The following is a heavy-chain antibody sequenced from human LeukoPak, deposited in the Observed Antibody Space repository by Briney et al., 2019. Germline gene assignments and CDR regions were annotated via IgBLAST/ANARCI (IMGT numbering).Heavy chain of an antibody. D-gene: IGHD6-13*01. CDR1: GFTFSSYA. J-gene: IGHJ4*02. Sequence: GGSLRLSCAASGFTFSSYAMSWVRQATGEGLEWVSAISGSGGTTYYADSVKGRFTISRDNSKNTLYLQMNSLRAEDTAVYYCGKDRVIAATGRFTGLFDYWGQGTLVTVSS. CDR3: GKDRVIAATGRFTGLFDY. V-gene: IGHV3-23*01. CDR2: ISGSGGTT.